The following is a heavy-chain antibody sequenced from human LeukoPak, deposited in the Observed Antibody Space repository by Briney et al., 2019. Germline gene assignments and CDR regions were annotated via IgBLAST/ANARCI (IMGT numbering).Heavy chain of an antibody. Sequence: PGGSLRLSCAASGFTFSSYGMHWVRQAPGKGLEWVARIRSKANNYATSYGASVKGRFTISRDDSKNTAYLQMNSLKAEDTAIYYCTRRYWHDSSGYYNGDYWGQGTLVTVSS. J-gene: IGHJ4*02. CDR1: GFTFSSYG. V-gene: IGHV3-73*01. CDR2: IRSKANNYAT. D-gene: IGHD3-22*01. CDR3: TRRYWHDSSGYYNGDY.